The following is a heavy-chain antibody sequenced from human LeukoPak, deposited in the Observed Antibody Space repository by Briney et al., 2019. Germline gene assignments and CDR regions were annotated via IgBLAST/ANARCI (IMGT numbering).Heavy chain of an antibody. CDR2: INHSGST. D-gene: IGHD3-10*01. J-gene: IGHJ3*02. CDR3: ARGRGIRGSAFDI. CDR1: GGSFSGYY. Sequence: SETLSLTCAVYGGSFSGYYWSWIRQPPGKGLEWIGEINHSGSTNYNPSLKSRVTISVDTSKSQFSLKLSSVTAADTAVYYCARGRGIRGSAFDIWGQGTMVTVSS. V-gene: IGHV4-34*01.